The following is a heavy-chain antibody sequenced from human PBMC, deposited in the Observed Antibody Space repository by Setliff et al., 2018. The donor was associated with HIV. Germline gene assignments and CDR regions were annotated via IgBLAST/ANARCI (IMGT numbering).Heavy chain of an antibody. Sequence: PSETLSLTCTLYGGSLSGYYWTWIRQAPGEGLEWIGEIDVGGSTKYNPSLKRRVTISVEASTNQFSLRLSSVTAADTAVYYCTRHGAYYEFLTYYYPRYSFDFWGQGTLVTVSS. D-gene: IGHD3-9*01. CDR2: IDVGGST. J-gene: IGHJ4*02. CDR3: TRHGAYYEFLTYYYPRYSFDF. V-gene: IGHV4-34*01. CDR1: GGSLSGYY.